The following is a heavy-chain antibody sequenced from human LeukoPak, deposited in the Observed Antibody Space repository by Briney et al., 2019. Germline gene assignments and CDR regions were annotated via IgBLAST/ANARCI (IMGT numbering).Heavy chain of an antibody. CDR2: IKSKTDGGTT. D-gene: IGHD3-9*01. V-gene: IGHV3-15*01. Sequence: GGSLRLSCTASGFTFSNAWMSWLRQAPGKGLEWVGRIKSKTDGGTTDYSAPVKVRFTISRDDSKNTLFLQMNSLKTEDTAVYYCATGDYDILTGYSLFDPWGQGTLVTVSS. CDR1: GFTFSNAW. CDR3: ATGDYDILTGYSLFDP. J-gene: IGHJ5*02.